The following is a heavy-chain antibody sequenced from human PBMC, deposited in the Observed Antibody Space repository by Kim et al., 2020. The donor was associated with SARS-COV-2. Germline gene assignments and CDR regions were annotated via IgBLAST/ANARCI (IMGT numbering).Heavy chain of an antibody. Sequence: ASVKVSCKASGYTFTGYYIHWVRQAPGQGLEWMGRIDPNSGGTNYAQKFQGRVTMTRDTSISTAYMEVSNLRYDDTAVYYCARDSQAASWGQGTLVTVSS. CDR1: GYTFTGYY. CDR2: IDPNSGGT. J-gene: IGHJ5*02. D-gene: IGHD6-25*01. V-gene: IGHV1-2*06. CDR3: ARDSQAAS.